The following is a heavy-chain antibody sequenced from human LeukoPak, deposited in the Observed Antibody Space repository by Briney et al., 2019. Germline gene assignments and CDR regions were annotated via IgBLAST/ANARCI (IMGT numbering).Heavy chain of an antibody. CDR2: IYYSGST. CDR3: ARVESSGWYVEG. D-gene: IGHD6-19*01. J-gene: IGHJ4*02. V-gene: IGHV4-30-4*01. CDR1: GGSISSGDYY. Sequence: SQTLSLNCTVSGGSISSGDYYWSWIRQPPGKGLEWIGYIYYSGSTYYNPSLKSRVTISVDTSKNQFSLKLSSVTAADTAVYYCARVESSGWYVEGWGQGTLVTVSS.